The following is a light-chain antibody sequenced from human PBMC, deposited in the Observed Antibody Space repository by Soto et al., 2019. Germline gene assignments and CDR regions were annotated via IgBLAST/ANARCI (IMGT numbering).Light chain of an antibody. CDR3: QQRGNWPVT. Sequence: EIVLTQSPATLSLSPGERATLSCRASQSVSSYFAWYQQKPAQAPRLLIYDASNRATGIPARFSGSGSGTDFTLTISSLEPDDFAVYYCQQRGNWPVTFGQGTRVDIK. V-gene: IGKV3-11*01. CDR1: QSVSSY. CDR2: DAS. J-gene: IGKJ1*01.